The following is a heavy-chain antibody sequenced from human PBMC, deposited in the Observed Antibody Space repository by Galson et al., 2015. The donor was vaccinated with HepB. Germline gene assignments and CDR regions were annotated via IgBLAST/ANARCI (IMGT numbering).Heavy chain of an antibody. J-gene: IGHJ4*02. CDR1: GFTFSYYA. CDR3: AKVFPEKTDDWYRQALYYFDS. Sequence: SLRLSCAASGFTFSYYAMSWVRQAPGTGLEWISAITPSGDNTYSAESMKGRFFISRDNSQTTLFFQMNSLRADDTALYFCAKVFPEKTDDWYRQALYYFDSWGQGTRVTVSS. D-gene: IGHD3-9*01. V-gene: IGHV3-23*01. CDR2: ITPSGDNT.